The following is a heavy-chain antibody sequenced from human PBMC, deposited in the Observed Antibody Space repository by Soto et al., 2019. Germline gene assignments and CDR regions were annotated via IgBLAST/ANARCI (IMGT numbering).Heavy chain of an antibody. CDR2: IYWDDDK. J-gene: IGHJ6*02. V-gene: IGHV2-5*02. Sequence: GSGPTLVNPTQTLTLTCTFSGFSLSTSGVGVGWIRQPPGKALEWLALIYWDDDKRYSPSLRSRLTISKDTSKNQVVLTMTNMDPVDTATYYCIQSRFGGDCLQSYASHYYYGMDVWGQGTTVTVSS. CDR1: GFSLSTSGVG. CDR3: IQSRFGGDCLQSYASHYYYGMDV. D-gene: IGHD2-21*02.